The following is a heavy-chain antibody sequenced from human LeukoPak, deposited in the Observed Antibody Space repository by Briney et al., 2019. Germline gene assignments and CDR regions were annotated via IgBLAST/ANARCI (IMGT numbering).Heavy chain of an antibody. CDR2: LYSGGSA. Sequence: GGSLRLSCAASGFTISSNYMSWVRQAPGKGLEWVSVLYSGGSAYYADSVRGRFTISRDNSKNTLYLQMNSLRAEDTAVYYCARDHAYSSGWLDYWGQGTLVTVSS. V-gene: IGHV3-53*01. J-gene: IGHJ4*02. CDR3: ARDHAYSSGWLDY. D-gene: IGHD6-19*01. CDR1: GFTISSNY.